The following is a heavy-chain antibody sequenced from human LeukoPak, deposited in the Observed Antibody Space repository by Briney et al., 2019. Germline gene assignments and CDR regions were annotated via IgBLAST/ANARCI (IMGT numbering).Heavy chain of an antibody. J-gene: IGHJ5*02. CDR1: GGSFSGYY. D-gene: IGHD1-14*01. CDR3: GARTRSWFDP. CDR2: INHSGST. V-gene: IGHV4-34*01. Sequence: PSETLSLTCAVYGGSFSGYYWSWIRQPPGKGLEWIGEINHSGSTNYNPSLKSRVTISVDTSKNQFSLKLSSVTAADTAVYYCGARTRSWFDPWGQGTLVTVSS.